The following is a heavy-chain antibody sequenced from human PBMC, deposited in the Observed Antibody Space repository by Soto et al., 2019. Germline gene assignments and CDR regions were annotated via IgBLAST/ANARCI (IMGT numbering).Heavy chain of an antibody. J-gene: IGHJ6*02. CDR1: GGTFSSYA. D-gene: IGHD2-15*01. V-gene: IGHV1-69*06. CDR3: ARGILPDGPPANIVVVVAAHIYYGMDV. CDR2: IIPIFGTA. Sequence: QVQLVQSGAEVKKPGSSVKVSCKASGGTFSSYAISWVRQAPGQGLEWMGGIIPIFGTANYAQKFQGRVTITADKSTSTAYMELSSLRSEDTAVYYCARGILPDGPPANIVVVVAAHIYYGMDVWGQGTTVTVSS.